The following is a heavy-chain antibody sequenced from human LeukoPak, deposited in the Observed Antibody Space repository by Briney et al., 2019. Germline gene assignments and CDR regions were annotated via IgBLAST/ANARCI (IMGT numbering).Heavy chain of an antibody. V-gene: IGHV3-23*01. CDR2: ISGSGGST. CDR3: AKDPPPGIAARPQYFDY. J-gene: IGHJ4*02. Sequence: GGSLRLSCAASGFTFSSYAMSWVRQAPGKGLEWVSAISGSGGSTYYADSVKGRFTISRDNSKNTLYLQMNSLRAEDTAVYYCAKDPPPGIAARPQYFDYWGQGTLVTVSS. D-gene: IGHD6-6*01. CDR1: GFTFSSYA.